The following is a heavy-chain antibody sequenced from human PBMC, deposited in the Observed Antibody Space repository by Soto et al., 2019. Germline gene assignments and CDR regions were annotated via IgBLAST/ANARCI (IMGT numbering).Heavy chain of an antibody. CDR1: GYSFTSYW. D-gene: IGHD6-19*01. J-gene: IGHJ6*02. CDR3: ARKGIEVAGKWYGMDV. Sequence: PGESLKISCKGSGYSFTSYWISWVRQMPGKGLEWMGRIDPSDSYTNYSPSFQGHVTISADKSISTAYLQWSSLKASDTAMYYCARKGIEVAGKWYGMDVWGQGTTVTVYS. CDR2: IDPSDSYT. V-gene: IGHV5-10-1*01.